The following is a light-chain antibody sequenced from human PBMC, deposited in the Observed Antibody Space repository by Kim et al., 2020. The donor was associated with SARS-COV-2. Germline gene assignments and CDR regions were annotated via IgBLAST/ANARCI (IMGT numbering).Light chain of an antibody. V-gene: IGLV2-23*02. CDR2: EVS. CDR1: SSDVGSYNL. CDR3: CSCAGSSTLV. J-gene: IGLJ2*01. Sequence: GQSITISCTGTSSDVGSYNLVSWYQQHPGKAPKLIIYEVSKRPSGVSNRFSGSKSGNTASLTISGLQAEDEADYYCCSCAGSSTLVFGGGTQLTVL.